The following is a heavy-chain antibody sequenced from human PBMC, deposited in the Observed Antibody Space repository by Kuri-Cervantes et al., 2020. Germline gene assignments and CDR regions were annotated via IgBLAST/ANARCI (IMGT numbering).Heavy chain of an antibody. CDR1: GYTFTSYD. CDR3: ARDRGVIPLIDY. D-gene: IGHD3-10*01. J-gene: IGHJ4*02. Sequence: ASVKVSCKASGYTFTSYDINWVRQATGQGLEWMGWMNPNSGGTNYAQKFQGRVTMTRDTSISTAYMELSRLRSDDTAVYYCARDRGVIPLIDYWGQGTLVTVSS. V-gene: IGHV1-2*02. CDR2: MNPNSGGT.